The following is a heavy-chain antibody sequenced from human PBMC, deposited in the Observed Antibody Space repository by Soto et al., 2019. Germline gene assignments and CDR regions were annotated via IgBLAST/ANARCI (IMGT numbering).Heavy chain of an antibody. CDR2: IYYSGST. J-gene: IGHJ3*02. V-gene: IGHV4-59*01. Sequence: SETLSLTCTVSGGSISSYYWSWIRQPPGKGLEWIGYIYYSGSTNYNPSLKSRVTISVDTSKKQFSLKLSSVTAADTAVYYCARERTVTKAKNQAFDIWGQGTMVTVSS. CDR1: GGSISSYY. CDR3: ARERTVTKAKNQAFDI. D-gene: IGHD4-17*01.